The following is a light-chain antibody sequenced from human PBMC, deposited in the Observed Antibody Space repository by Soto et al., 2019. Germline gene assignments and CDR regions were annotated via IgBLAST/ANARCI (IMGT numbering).Light chain of an antibody. CDR1: QSISXX. J-gene: IGKJ1*01. CDR3: QXYNTYSPVT. V-gene: IGKV1-5*03. CDR2: KAS. Sequence: DIPMTQSPSTLSASVGDRVTITCRASQSISXXXAWYQQKPGKAPKLLIYKASSLESGVPSRFSGSGSGTXXXXXIXXXQPDDFATYYXQXYNTYSPVTFGQGTKVEIK.